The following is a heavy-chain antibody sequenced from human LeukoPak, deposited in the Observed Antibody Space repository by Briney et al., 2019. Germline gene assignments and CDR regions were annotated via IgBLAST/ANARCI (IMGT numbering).Heavy chain of an antibody. CDR2: IKQDGSEK. CDR3: ARRYFDCFLGAGGSLDI. J-gene: IGHJ4*02. CDR1: GFTFRSYW. Sequence: PGGSLRLSCAGSGFTFRSYWMHWVRQAPGKGLEWVANIKQDGSEKYYVDSVKGRFTISRDNANDSVYLQMNSLRAEDTAVYYCARRYFDCFLGAGGSLDIWGQGIQVTVSS. D-gene: IGHD3-9*01. V-gene: IGHV3-7*01.